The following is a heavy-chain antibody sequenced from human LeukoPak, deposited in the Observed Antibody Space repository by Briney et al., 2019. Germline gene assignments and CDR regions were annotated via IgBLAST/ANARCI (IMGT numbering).Heavy chain of an antibody. CDR3: AKDSGSYQLDY. Sequence: GGSLRLSCAASGFTFSSYGMHWVSQAPGKGLEGVAVISYDGSNKYYADSVKGRFTISRDNSKNTLYLQMNSLRAEDTAVYYCAKDSGSYQLDYWGQGTLVTVSS. CDR2: ISYDGSNK. J-gene: IGHJ4*02. V-gene: IGHV3-30*18. CDR1: GFTFSSYG. D-gene: IGHD1-26*01.